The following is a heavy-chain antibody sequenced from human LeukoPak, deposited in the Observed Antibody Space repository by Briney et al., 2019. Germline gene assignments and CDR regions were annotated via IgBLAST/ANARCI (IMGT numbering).Heavy chain of an antibody. Sequence: SVKVSCMASGGTFSSYAISWVRQAPGQGLEWMGGIIPIFGTANYAQKFQGRVTITTDESTSTAYMELSSLRSEDTAVYYCATVPAAMWEIYFQHWGQGTLVTVSS. V-gene: IGHV1-69*05. J-gene: IGHJ1*01. D-gene: IGHD2-2*01. CDR2: IIPIFGTA. CDR3: ATVPAAMWEIYFQH. CDR1: GGTFSSYA.